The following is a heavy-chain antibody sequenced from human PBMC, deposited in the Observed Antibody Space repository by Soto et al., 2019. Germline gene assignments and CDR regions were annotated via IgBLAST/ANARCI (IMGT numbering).Heavy chain of an antibody. V-gene: IGHV1-58*01. CDR2: IVVGSGNT. CDR3: AADRYDILTGYYNGDYYGMDV. Sequence: SVKVSCKASGFTFTSSAVQWVRHARGQRLEWIGWIVVGSGNTNYAQKFQERATITRDMSTSTAYMELSSLRSEDTAVYHCAADRYDILTGYYNGDYYGMDVWGQGTTVTVSS. CDR1: GFTFTSSA. J-gene: IGHJ6*02. D-gene: IGHD3-9*01.